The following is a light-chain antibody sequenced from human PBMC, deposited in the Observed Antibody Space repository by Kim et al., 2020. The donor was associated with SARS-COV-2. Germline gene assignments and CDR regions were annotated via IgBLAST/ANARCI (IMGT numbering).Light chain of an antibody. CDR1: QSLVHSDGNTY. J-gene: IGKJ1*01. V-gene: IGKV2-30*02. CDR2: RVS. Sequence: ASISCRSSQSLVHSDGNTYLSWFQQRPGQSPRRLIYRVSNRDSGVPDRFSGSGSGTDFTLKISRVEAEDVGVYYCMQGIHRPPWTFGQGTKVDIK. CDR3: MQGIHRPPWT.